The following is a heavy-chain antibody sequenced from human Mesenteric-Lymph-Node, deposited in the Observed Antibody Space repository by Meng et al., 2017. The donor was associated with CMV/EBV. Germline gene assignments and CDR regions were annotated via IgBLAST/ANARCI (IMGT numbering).Heavy chain of an antibody. CDR1: TVSSDD. J-gene: IGHJ2*01. Sequence: TVSSDDMRWGRQGPGQGVEGMGKINPSGGRTSDEKKFQGRVTMTRDTSTSTVYMELSSLRSEDTAVYYCARDSRPQPTSSSYWYCDRWGRGTLVTVSS. CDR2: INPSGGRT. D-gene: IGHD6-6*01. CDR3: ARDSRPQPTSSSYWYCDR. V-gene: IGHV1-46*01.